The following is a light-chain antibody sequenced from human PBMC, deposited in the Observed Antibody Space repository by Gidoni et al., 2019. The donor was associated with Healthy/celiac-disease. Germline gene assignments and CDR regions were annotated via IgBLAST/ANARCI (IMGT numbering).Light chain of an antibody. CDR1: QSVSSY. CDR2: DAS. V-gene: IGKV3-11*01. Sequence: EIVLTQSPATLSLSPAERATLSCRASQSVSSYLAWYQQKPGQAPRLLIYDASNRATGIPARFSGSGSGTDFTLTISSLEPEDFAVYYCQQRSNWPQFGQGTKVEIK. CDR3: QQRSNWPQ. J-gene: IGKJ1*01.